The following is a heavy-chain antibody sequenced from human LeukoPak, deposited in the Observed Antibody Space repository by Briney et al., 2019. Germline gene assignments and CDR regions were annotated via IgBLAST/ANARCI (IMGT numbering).Heavy chain of an antibody. CDR1: GFSFTTYW. CDR2: ISWNSGSI. Sequence: GGSLRLSCAASGFSFTTYWMGWVRQAPGKGLEWVSGISWNSGSIGYADSVKGRFTISRDNAKNSLYLQMNSLRAEDTALYYCARGVGYCSGGSCYDWFDPWGQGTLVTVSS. J-gene: IGHJ5*02. CDR3: ARGVGYCSGGSCYDWFDP. V-gene: IGHV3-9*01. D-gene: IGHD2-15*01.